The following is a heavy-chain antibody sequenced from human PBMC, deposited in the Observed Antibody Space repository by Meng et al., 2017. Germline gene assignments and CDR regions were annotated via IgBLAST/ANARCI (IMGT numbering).Heavy chain of an antibody. CDR3: ARDPSLPGIAAAGTLFGYYYGMDV. D-gene: IGHD6-13*01. V-gene: IGHV3-7*01. J-gene: IGHJ6*02. CDR2: IKQDGSEK. CDR1: GSTFSSYW. Sequence: GGSLRLSCAASGSTFSSYWMSWVRQAPGKGLEWVANIKQDGSEKYYVDSVKGRFTISRDNAKNSLYLQMNSLRAEDTAVYYCARDPSLPGIAAAGTLFGYYYGMDVWGQGTTVTVSS.